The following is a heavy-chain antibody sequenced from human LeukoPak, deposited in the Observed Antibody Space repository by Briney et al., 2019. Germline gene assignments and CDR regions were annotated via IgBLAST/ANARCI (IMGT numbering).Heavy chain of an antibody. CDR3: AKGTRRGRVY. Sequence: GRSLRLSCAASGFTFSSYGMHWVRQAPGKGLEWVAVISYDGSNKYYADSVKARFTISRDNSKNTLYLQMNSLRAEDTAVYYCAKGTRRGRVYWGQGTLVTVSS. CDR1: GFTFSSYG. D-gene: IGHD6-25*01. V-gene: IGHV3-30*18. J-gene: IGHJ4*02. CDR2: ISYDGSNK.